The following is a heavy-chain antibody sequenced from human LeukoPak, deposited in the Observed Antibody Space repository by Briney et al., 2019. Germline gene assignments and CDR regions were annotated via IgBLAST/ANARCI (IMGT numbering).Heavy chain of an antibody. CDR3: AKDVSRMSYYYMDV. CDR1: GFTFDDYA. V-gene: IGHV3-9*03. D-gene: IGHD2-15*01. Sequence: GRSLRLSCAASGFTFDDYAMHWVRQAPGKGLEWVSGISWNSGSIGCADSVKGRFTISRDNAKNSLYLQMNSLRAEDMALYYCAKDVSRMSYYYMDVWGKGTTVTVSS. CDR2: ISWNSGSI. J-gene: IGHJ6*03.